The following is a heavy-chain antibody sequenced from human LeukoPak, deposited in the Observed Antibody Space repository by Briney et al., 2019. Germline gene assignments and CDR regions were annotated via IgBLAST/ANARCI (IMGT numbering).Heavy chain of an antibody. J-gene: IGHJ4*02. CDR1: GYTFTNYW. CDR3: ARHGPLEMATTDIDY. D-gene: IGHD5-24*01. CDR2: IYPGNSDT. V-gene: IGHV5-51*01. Sequence: GESLKISCKGSGYTFTNYWIGWVRQMPGKGLEWMGIIYPGNSDTRYSPSFQVRVTISADKSINTAYLQWSSLKASDTAIYYCARHGPLEMATTDIDYWGQGTLVTVSS.